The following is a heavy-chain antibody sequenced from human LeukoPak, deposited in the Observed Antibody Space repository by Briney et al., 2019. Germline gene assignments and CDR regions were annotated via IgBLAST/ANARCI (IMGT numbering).Heavy chain of an antibody. CDR1: GYTFTGNY. CDR2: INPNSGGT. Sequence: ASVKVSCKASGYTFTGNYMHWVRQTPGQGLEWMGWINPNSGGTNYAQKFQGRVTMTRDTSISTAYMELSRLRSDDTAVYYCARQSSGGYGFAYWGQGTLVTVSS. D-gene: IGHD5-12*01. J-gene: IGHJ4*02. CDR3: ARQSSGGYGFAY. V-gene: IGHV1-2*02.